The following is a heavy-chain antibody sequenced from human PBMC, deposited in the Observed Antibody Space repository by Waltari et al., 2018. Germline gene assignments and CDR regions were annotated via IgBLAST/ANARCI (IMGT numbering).Heavy chain of an antibody. V-gene: IGHV4-39*07. Sequence: QLQLQESGPGLVKPSETLSLTCTVSGGSISSSSYYWGWVRQPPGKGLEWIGSIYYSGRTYYTPSLKSRGTISVDTSKNQFSLRVSSVTAADTAVFYCARDLFLPRRFLEWNHGDAFDIWGQGTMVTVSS. D-gene: IGHD3-3*01. CDR2: IYYSGRT. J-gene: IGHJ3*02. CDR3: ARDLFLPRRFLEWNHGDAFDI. CDR1: GGSISSSSYY.